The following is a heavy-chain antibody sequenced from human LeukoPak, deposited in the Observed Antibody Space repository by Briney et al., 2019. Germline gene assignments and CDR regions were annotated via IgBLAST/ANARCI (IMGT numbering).Heavy chain of an antibody. D-gene: IGHD3-10*01. J-gene: IGHJ4*02. CDR1: GFTFSSYE. V-gene: IGHV3-48*03. CDR3: ARDSLWFGELH. Sequence: GGPLRLSCAASGFTFSSYEMNWVRQAPGKGLEWVSYISSSGSTIYYADSVKGRFTISRDNAENSLYLQMNSLRAEDTAVYYCARDSLWFGELHWGQGTLVTVSS. CDR2: ISSSGSTI.